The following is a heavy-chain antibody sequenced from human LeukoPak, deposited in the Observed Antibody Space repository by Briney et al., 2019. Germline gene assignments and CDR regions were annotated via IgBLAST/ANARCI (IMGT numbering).Heavy chain of an antibody. Sequence: GGSLRLSCAASGFTFDGYAMHWVRQAPGKGLEWVSGISGNSGSIGYADSVKGRFTISRDNAKNSLYLQMNSLRAEDTAFYYCAKPYSTAWYGAIDYWGQGTLVTVSS. CDR1: GFTFDGYA. V-gene: IGHV3-9*01. D-gene: IGHD6-19*01. CDR3: AKPYSTAWYGAIDY. J-gene: IGHJ4*02. CDR2: ISGNSGSI.